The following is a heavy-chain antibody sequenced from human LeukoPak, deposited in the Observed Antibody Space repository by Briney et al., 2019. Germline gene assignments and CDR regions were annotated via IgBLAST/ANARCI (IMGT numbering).Heavy chain of an antibody. CDR1: GGSISSYY. CDR3: ATERGYCSGGSCYSPLDY. CDR2: IYTSGST. V-gene: IGHV4-4*07. D-gene: IGHD2-15*01. J-gene: IGHJ4*02. Sequence: SETLSLTCTVFGGSISSYYWSWIRQPAGKGLEWIGRIYTSGSTYYNPSLKSRVTISVDTSKNQFSLKLSSVTAADTAVYYCATERGYCSGGSCYSPLDYWGQGTLVTVSS.